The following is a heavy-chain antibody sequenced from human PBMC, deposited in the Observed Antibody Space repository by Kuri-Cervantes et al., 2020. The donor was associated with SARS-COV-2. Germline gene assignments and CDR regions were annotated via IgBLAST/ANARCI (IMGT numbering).Heavy chain of an antibody. CDR2: VYSSDART. CDR3: AKVGLAQNDFWSGYYTG. CDR1: GFSFSNYA. D-gene: IGHD3-3*01. V-gene: IGHV3-23*05. J-gene: IGHJ4*02. Sequence: GGSLRLSCAASGFSFSNYAMSWVRQAPGRGLEWVAVVYSSDARTYYADSAKGRFSISRDNSKNTVYLQMNSLRVEGTAVYYCAKVGLAQNDFWSGYYTGWGQGTLVTVSS.